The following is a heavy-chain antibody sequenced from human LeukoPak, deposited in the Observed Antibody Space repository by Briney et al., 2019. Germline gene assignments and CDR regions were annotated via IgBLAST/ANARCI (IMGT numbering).Heavy chain of an antibody. D-gene: IGHD1-26*01. Sequence: GASVKVSCKASGYTFTGYYMHWVRQAPGQGLEWMGWINPNSGGTNYAQKFQGRVTMTRDTSISTAYMELSRLRSDDTAVYYCARENYGSYYEIRWFDPWGQGTLVTGSS. V-gene: IGHV1-2*02. CDR1: GYTFTGYY. CDR2: INPNSGGT. J-gene: IGHJ5*02. CDR3: ARENYGSYYEIRWFDP.